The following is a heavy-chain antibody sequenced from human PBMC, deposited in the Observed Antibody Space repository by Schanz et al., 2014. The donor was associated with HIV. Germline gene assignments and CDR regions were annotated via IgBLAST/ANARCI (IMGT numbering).Heavy chain of an antibody. J-gene: IGHJ4*02. CDR3: AKAGLFFGQLWLGFFDY. V-gene: IGHV3-33*06. Sequence: QVQLVESGGGVVQPGRSLRLSCAASGFTFSTSGMHWVRQVPARGLEWVAMIWYDGSNKFYADSVKGRFTISRDNSKNTLFLQMNNLKTEDTAVYYCAKAGLFFGQLWLGFFDYWGQGAQVTVSS. CDR2: IWYDGSNK. CDR1: GFTFSTSG. D-gene: IGHD5-18*01.